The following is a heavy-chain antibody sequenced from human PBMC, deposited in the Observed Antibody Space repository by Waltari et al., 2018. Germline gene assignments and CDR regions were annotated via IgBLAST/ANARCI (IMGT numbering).Heavy chain of an antibody. V-gene: IGHV3-48*01. Sequence: EVKLVESGGGLVQPGGSLRPSCDASGFTFSTLRMNWVRQAPGKGLEWVSYISSSNTIIYYADSVKGRFTISRDDAKNSLYLQMGSLTADDTAVYYCARDPPRMVSGVWFDPWGQGTLVTVSS. CDR3: ARDPPRMVSGVWFDP. J-gene: IGHJ5*02. CDR2: ISSSNTII. CDR1: GFTFSTLR. D-gene: IGHD3-10*01.